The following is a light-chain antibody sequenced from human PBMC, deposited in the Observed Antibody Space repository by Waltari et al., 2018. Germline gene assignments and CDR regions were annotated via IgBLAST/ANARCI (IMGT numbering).Light chain of an antibody. Sequence: EIVLTQSPGTQSLSPGERATLSCRASQTVRTTYLAWYQQKPGQAPTLVIHGASSRATGIPDRFSGSGSGTDFSLTISSLEPEDFAVYYCQQYDISPLTFGGGTKVEIK. V-gene: IGKV3-20*01. J-gene: IGKJ4*01. CDR1: QTVRTTY. CDR2: GAS. CDR3: QQYDISPLT.